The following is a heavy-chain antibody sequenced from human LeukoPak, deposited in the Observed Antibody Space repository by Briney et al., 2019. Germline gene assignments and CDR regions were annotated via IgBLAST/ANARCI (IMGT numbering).Heavy chain of an antibody. Sequence: SETLSLTCTVSGGSISSYYWSWIRQPPGKGLEWIGYIYYSGSTNYNPSLKSRVTISVDTSKNQFSLKLSSVTAADTAVYYCVRDRRDFDYWGQGTLVTVSS. CDR2: IYYSGST. V-gene: IGHV4-59*12. J-gene: IGHJ4*02. CDR1: GGSISSYY. D-gene: IGHD2-21*01. CDR3: VRDRRDFDY.